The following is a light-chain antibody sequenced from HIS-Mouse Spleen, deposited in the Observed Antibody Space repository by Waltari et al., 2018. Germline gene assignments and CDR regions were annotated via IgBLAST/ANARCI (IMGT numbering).Light chain of an antibody. J-gene: IGLJ3*02. CDR1: STAVGGSNH. Sequence: QSALTQPRSVSGSPGQSVTIPCTGTSTAVGGSNHVPWYQQPPGKAPKLMIYDVSKRPSGVPDRFSGSKSGNTASLTISGLQAEDEADYYCCSYAGSYTWVFGGGTKLTVL. CDR2: DVS. CDR3: CSYAGSYTWV. V-gene: IGLV2-11*01.